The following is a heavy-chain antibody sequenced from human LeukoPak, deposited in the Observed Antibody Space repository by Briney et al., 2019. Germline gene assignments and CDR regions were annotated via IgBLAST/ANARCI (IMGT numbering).Heavy chain of an antibody. J-gene: IGHJ6*02. CDR2: INAGNGNT. CDR1: GYTFTSYA. Sequence: ASVKVSCKASGYTFTSYAMHWVRQAPGQRLEWMGWINAGNGNTKCSQKFQGRVTITRDTSASTAYMELSSLRSEDTAVYYCARDLDSSREDVWGQGTTVTVPS. D-gene: IGHD3-22*01. CDR3: ARDLDSSREDV. V-gene: IGHV1-3*01.